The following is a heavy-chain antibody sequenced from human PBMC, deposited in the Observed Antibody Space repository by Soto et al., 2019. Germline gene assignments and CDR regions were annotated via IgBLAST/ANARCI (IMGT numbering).Heavy chain of an antibody. D-gene: IGHD6-19*01. J-gene: IGHJ4*02. CDR3: ARSFGWYAMDC. CDR1: GSSISSHSF. Sequence: QVLLQESGPGLVQPSGTLSLSCAVSGSSISSHSFWGWVRQPPGKGLEWIGDISHSGSVNFNPSLQSPVTLYMDKSKTQFSLKLTSVTAAATAVSDCARSFGWYAMDCWGQGTLVIVSS. CDR2: ISHSGSV. V-gene: IGHV4-4*02.